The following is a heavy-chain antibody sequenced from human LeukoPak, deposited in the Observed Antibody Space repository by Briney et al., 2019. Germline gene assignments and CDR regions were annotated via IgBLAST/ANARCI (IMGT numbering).Heavy chain of an antibody. D-gene: IGHD3-10*01. CDR2: FDPEDGET. CDR3: ATAQLGLLSSGSYETDY. J-gene: IGHJ4*02. CDR1: GYTLTELS. Sequence: ASVKVSCKVSGYTLTELSMHWVRQAPGKGLEWMGGFDPEDGETIYAQKFQGRVTMTEDTSTDTAYMELSSLRSEDTAVYYCATAQLGLLSSGSYETDYWGQGTLVTVSS. V-gene: IGHV1-24*01.